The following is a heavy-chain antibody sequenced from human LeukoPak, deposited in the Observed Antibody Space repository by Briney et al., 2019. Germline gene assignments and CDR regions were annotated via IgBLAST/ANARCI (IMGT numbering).Heavy chain of an antibody. V-gene: IGHV4-34*01. CDR2: INHSGST. Sequence: SETLSLTCAVYGGSFSGYYWSWIRQPPGKGLEWIGEINHSGSTNYNPSLKSRVTISVDTSKNQFSLKLSSVTAADTAVYYCARVGATQIDYWGQGTLVTVSS. CDR3: ARVGATQIDY. CDR1: GGSFSGYY. D-gene: IGHD1-26*01. J-gene: IGHJ4*02.